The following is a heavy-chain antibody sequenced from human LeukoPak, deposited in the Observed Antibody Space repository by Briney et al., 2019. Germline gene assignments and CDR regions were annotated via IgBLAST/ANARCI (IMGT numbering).Heavy chain of an antibody. V-gene: IGHV4-4*07. J-gene: IGHJ3*02. CDR1: GGSISSYY. Sequence: SETLSLTCTVSGGSISSYYWSWIRQPAGKGLEWIGRIYTSGSTSYNPSLKSRVTISVDTSKNQFSLKLSSVTAADTAVYYCARGFRAIVVVPAALRKGAFDIWGQGTMVTVSS. D-gene: IGHD2-2*01. CDR2: IYTSGST. CDR3: ARGFRAIVVVPAALRKGAFDI.